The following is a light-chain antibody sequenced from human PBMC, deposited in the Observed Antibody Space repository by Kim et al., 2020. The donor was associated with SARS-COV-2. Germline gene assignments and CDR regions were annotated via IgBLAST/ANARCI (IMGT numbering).Light chain of an antibody. J-gene: IGKJ4*01. CDR1: QTVRST. CDR2: GIS. V-gene: IGKV3D-15*01. CDR3: QQYSHWPLT. Sequence: EVVLTQSPATLSLSPGERATLSCRASQTVRSTFLAWYQHKPGQSPRLLIHGISTRATGIPARFSGSGSGTDFTLTISSLQSEDFAVYYCQQYSHWPLTFGGGTKVDIK.